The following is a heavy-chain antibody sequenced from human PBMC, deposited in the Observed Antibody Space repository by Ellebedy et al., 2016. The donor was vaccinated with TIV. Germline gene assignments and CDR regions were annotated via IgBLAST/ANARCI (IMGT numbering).Heavy chain of an antibody. CDR3: ARSRRVAVTGGVYSGIDV. V-gene: IGHV3-7*03. D-gene: IGHD6-19*01. CDR1: GFTFSTYW. CDR2: IEQDGYQK. J-gene: IGHJ6*02. Sequence: PGGSLRLSCAASGFTFSTYWMTWVRQAPGKGLQWVANIEQDGYQKTYVDSVKGRFTISRDHAGNSLYLQMNSLRDEDTAVYYCARSRRVAVTGGVYSGIDVWGRGTTVTVSS.